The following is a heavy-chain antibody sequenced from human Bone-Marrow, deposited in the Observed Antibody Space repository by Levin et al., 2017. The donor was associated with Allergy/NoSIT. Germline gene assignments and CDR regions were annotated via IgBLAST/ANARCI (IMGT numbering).Heavy chain of an antibody. V-gene: IGHV3-48*02. CDR1: GFTFSSYS. CDR3: ARGSRFRVSSKFVPAAIWRHYYYGMDV. CDR2: ISSSSSTI. J-gene: IGHJ6*02. Sequence: SCAASGFTFSSYSMNWVRQAPGKGLEWVSYISSSSSTIYYADSVKGRFTISRDNAKNSLYLQMNSLRDEDTAVYYCARGSRFRVSSKFVPAAIWRHYYYGMDVWGQGTTVTVSS. D-gene: IGHD2-2*01.